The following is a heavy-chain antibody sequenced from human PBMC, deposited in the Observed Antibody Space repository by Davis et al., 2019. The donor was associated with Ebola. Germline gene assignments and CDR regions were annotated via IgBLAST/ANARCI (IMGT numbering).Heavy chain of an antibody. CDR2: IIPIFGTA. Sequence: SVKVSCKASGGTFSSYAISWVRQAPGQGLEWMGGIIPIFGTANYAQKFQGRVTITADESTSTAYMELSSLRSEDTAVYYCAIPRIHCGGDCYYWFDPWGQGTLVTVSS. CDR3: AIPRIHCGGDCYYWFDP. V-gene: IGHV1-69*13. D-gene: IGHD2-21*01. CDR1: GGTFSSYA. J-gene: IGHJ5*02.